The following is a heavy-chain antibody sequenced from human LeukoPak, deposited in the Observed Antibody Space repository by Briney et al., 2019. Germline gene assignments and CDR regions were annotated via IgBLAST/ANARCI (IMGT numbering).Heavy chain of an antibody. V-gene: IGHV3-30*02. CDR1: GFTFSSYG. CDR3: AKSGSSSRVGTDY. J-gene: IGHJ4*02. D-gene: IGHD1-26*01. CDR2: IRYDGSNK. Sequence: PGGSLRLSCAASGFTFSSYGMHWVRQAPGKGLEWVAFIRYDGSNKYYADSVKGRFTISRDNSKNTLYLQMNSLRAEDTAVYYCAKSGSSSRVGTDYWGQGTLVTVSS.